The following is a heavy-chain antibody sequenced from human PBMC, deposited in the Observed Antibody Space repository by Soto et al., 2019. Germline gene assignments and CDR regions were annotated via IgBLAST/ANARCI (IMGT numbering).Heavy chain of an antibody. D-gene: IGHD3-3*01. V-gene: IGHV4-31*03. J-gene: IGHJ4*02. CDR3: ARDPYEPLGHFDY. CDR1: GGSISSGGYY. CDR2: IYYSGST. Sequence: PSETLSLTCTVSGGSISSGGYYWSWIRQHPGKGLEWIGYIYYSGSTYYNPSLKSRVTISVDTSKNQFSLKLSSVTAADTAVYYCARDPYEPLGHFDYWGQGTIVTVYS.